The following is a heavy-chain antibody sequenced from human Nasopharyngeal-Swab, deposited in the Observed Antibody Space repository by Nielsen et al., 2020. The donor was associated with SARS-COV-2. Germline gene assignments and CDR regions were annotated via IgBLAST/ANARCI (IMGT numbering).Heavy chain of an antibody. J-gene: IGHJ3*02. Sequence: SLRLSCAASGFTFDDYAMHWVRQAPGKGLEWVSGISWNSGSIGHADSVKGRFTISRDNAKNSLYLQMNSLRAEDTALYYCAKSPGEDAFDIWGQGTMVTVSS. D-gene: IGHD2-21*01. V-gene: IGHV3-9*01. CDR2: ISWNSGSI. CDR3: AKSPGEDAFDI. CDR1: GFTFDDYA.